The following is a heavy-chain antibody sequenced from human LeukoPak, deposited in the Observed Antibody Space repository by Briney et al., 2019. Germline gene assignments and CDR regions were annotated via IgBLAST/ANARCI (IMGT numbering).Heavy chain of an antibody. D-gene: IGHD3-10*01. CDR3: ARGNSGYYGSGSICDY. CDR2: INHSGST. J-gene: IGHJ4*02. CDR1: GGSFSGYY. V-gene: IGHV4-34*01. Sequence: SETLSLTCAVYGGSFSGYYWSWIRQPPGKGLEWIGEINHSGSTNYNPSLKSRVTISVDTSKNQFSLKLSSETAADTAVYYCARGNSGYYGSGSICDYWGQGTLATVSS.